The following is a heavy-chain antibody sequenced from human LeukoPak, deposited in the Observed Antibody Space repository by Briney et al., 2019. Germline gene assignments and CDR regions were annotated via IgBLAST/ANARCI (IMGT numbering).Heavy chain of an antibody. CDR1: GGSFSGYY. CDR2: INHSGST. Sequence: SETLSLTCAVYGGSFSGYYWSWIRQPPGKGLEWIGEINHSGSTDYNPSLKSRVTISVDTSKNQFSLKLSSVTAADTALYYCARRFYGSGSWGNYYSYYMDVWGKGTTVTISS. CDR3: ARRFYGSGSWGNYYSYYMDV. V-gene: IGHV4-34*01. D-gene: IGHD3-10*01. J-gene: IGHJ6*03.